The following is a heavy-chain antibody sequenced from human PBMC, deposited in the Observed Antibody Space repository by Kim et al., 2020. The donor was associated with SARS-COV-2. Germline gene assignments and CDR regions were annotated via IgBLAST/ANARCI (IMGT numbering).Heavy chain of an antibody. CDR3: ARDQEHLGGNHLYNYYMDV. CDR2: LYSGANP. D-gene: IGHD3-10*01. J-gene: IGHJ6*03. V-gene: IGHV3-66*01. Sequence: GGSLRLSCAASGISVSTNHMNWVRQAPGKGLEWVSLLYSGANPYYADSVKGRFTISRDTSKSTLYLQMNSLRAEDTAVYYCARDQEHLGGNHLYNYYMDVWGKGTTVTVSS. CDR1: GISVSTNH.